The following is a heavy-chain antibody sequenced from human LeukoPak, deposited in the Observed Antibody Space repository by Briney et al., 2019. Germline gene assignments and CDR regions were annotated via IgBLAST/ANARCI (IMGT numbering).Heavy chain of an antibody. Sequence: PSETLSLTCTVSVGSISSYYRGWIRQPAGKGLEWIGRIYTSVSTNYTPSLKSRVTMSVDTSKNQFSLKLSSVTAADTAVYYCARDLYSSSWFDPWGQGTLVTVSS. CDR3: ARDLYSSSWFDP. D-gene: IGHD6-13*01. CDR2: IYTSVST. V-gene: IGHV4-4*07. J-gene: IGHJ5*02. CDR1: VGSISSYY.